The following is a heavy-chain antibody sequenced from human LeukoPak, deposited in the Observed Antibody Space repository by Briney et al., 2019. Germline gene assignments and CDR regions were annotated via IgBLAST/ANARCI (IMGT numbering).Heavy chain of an antibody. Sequence: GGSLRLSCAASGFTVTRYAMSWVRQAPGEGLEWVAAINNNNNPYYADSVRGRFTISRDNSKNALYLQMNSLRAEDTAVYYCAKSTIVGATVDAFDIWGQGTMVTVSS. CDR2: INNNNNP. J-gene: IGHJ3*02. CDR1: GFTVTRYA. D-gene: IGHD1-26*01. V-gene: IGHV3-23*05. CDR3: AKSTIVGATVDAFDI.